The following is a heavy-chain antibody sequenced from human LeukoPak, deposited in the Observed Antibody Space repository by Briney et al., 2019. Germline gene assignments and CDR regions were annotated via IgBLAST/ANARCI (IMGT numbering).Heavy chain of an antibody. D-gene: IGHD3-22*01. CDR3: ARDPIAQYYDSSEVTGDY. Sequence: KAGGSLRLSCAASGFTFSDYYMSWIRQAPGKGLEWVSYISSSGSTIYYADSVKGRFTISRDNAKNSLYLQMNGLRAEDTAVYYCARDPIAQYYDSSEVTGDYWGQGTLVTVSS. V-gene: IGHV3-11*04. CDR2: ISSSGSTI. CDR1: GFTFSDYY. J-gene: IGHJ4*02.